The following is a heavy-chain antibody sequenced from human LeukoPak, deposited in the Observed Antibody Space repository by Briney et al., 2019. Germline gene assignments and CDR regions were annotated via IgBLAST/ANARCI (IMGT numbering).Heavy chain of an antibody. D-gene: IGHD6-13*01. Sequence: SETLSLTCSVSGGSISSYYWSWIRQPAGKGLEWIGRIYTSGSTNYNPSLNSRVTISVDKPKNQFSLKLSSVTAADTAVYYCARDGTKYSSSWYYFDYWGQGTLVIVSS. CDR2: IYTSGST. CDR3: ARDGTKYSSSWYYFDY. CDR1: GGSISSYY. V-gene: IGHV4-4*07. J-gene: IGHJ4*02.